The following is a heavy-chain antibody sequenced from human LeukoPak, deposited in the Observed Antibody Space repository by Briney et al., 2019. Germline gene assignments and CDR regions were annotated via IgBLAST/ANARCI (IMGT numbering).Heavy chain of an antibody. D-gene: IGHD3-22*01. CDR3: AKDQFYYYDSSGYYYYFDY. J-gene: IGHJ4*02. CDR1: GFTFSSYA. V-gene: IGHV3-23*01. CDR2: ISGSGGST. Sequence: PGGSLRLSCAASGFTFSSYAMSWVRQAPGKGLEWVSAISGSGGSTYYADSVKGRFTISRDNSKNTLYLQMNSLRAEDTAVYYCAKDQFYYYDSSGYYYYFDYWGQGTLVTVSS.